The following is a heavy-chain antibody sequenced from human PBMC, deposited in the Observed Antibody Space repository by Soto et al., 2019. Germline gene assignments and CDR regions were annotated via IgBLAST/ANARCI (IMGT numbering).Heavy chain of an antibody. V-gene: IGHV3-23*01. D-gene: IGHD7-27*01. J-gene: IGHJ2*01. CDR1: GFTFSSYA. Sequence: EVQLLESGGGLVQPGGSLRLSCAASGFTFSSYAMSWVRQAPGKGLEWVSAISGSGGSTYYADSVKGRFTISRDNSKNTLYLQMNSLRAEDTAVYYGAKRNWGGWYFDLWGRGTLVTVSS. CDR2: ISGSGGST. CDR3: AKRNWGGWYFDL.